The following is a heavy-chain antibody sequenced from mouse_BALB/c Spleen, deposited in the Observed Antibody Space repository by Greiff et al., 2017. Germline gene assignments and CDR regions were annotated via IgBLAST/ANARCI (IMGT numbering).Heavy chain of an antibody. J-gene: IGHJ4*01. CDR1: GYTFTSYW. D-gene: IGHD2-4*01. CDR3: ASGLPAMDY. V-gene: IGHV1-7*01. Sequence: QVQLKESGAELAKPGASVKMSCKASGYTFTSYWMHWVKQRPGQGLEWIGYINPSTGYTEYNQKFKDKATLTADKSSSTAYMQLSSLTSEDSAVYYCASGLPAMDYWGQGTSVTVSS. CDR2: INPSTGYT.